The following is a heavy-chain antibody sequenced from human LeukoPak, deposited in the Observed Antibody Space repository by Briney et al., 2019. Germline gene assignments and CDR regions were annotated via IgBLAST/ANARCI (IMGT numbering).Heavy chain of an antibody. CDR2: INHSGST. Sequence: SETLSLTCAVYGGSFSGYYWSWIRQPPGKGLEWIGEINHSGSTNYNPSLKSRVTISVDTSKNQFYLKLSSVTAADTAVYYCASQGYCTNGVCYLWGQGTLVTVSS. CDR1: GGSFSGYY. V-gene: IGHV4-34*01. D-gene: IGHD2-8*01. CDR3: ASQGYCTNGVCYL. J-gene: IGHJ5*02.